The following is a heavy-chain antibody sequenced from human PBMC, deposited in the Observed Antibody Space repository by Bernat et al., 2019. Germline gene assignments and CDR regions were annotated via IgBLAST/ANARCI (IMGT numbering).Heavy chain of an antibody. D-gene: IGHD4-23*01. CDR3: ARETFGGNKYCQH. J-gene: IGHJ1*01. CDR1: GFTFSSYS. Sequence: EVQLVESGGGLVKPGGSLRLSCAASGFTFSSYSMNWVRQAPGKGLEWVSSISSSSSYIYYADSVKGRFTISRDNAKNSLYLQMNSLRAEDTAVYYCARETFGGNKYCQHWGQGTLVTVSS. V-gene: IGHV3-21*06. CDR2: ISSSSSYI.